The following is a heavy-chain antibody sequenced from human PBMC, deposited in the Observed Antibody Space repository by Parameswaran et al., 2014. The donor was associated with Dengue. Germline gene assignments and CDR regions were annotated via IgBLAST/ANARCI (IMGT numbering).Heavy chain of an antibody. CDR2: TYYRSKWYN. Sequence: WIRQSPSRGLEWLGRTYYRSKWYNDYAVSVKSRITINPDTSKNQFSLQLNSVTPEDTAVYYCARDRVVAATGGMDVWGQGDHGHRSP. J-gene: IGHJ6*02. V-gene: IGHV6-1*01. CDR3: ARDRVVAATGGMDV. D-gene: IGHD2-15*01.